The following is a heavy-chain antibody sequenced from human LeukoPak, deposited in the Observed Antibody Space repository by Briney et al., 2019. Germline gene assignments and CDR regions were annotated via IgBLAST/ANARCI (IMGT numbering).Heavy chain of an antibody. Sequence: GGSLRLSCAASGFTFSDYYMSWIRQAPGKGLEWLSYISSDSSYTKYGDSVKGRFTISRDNAKNSLYLQMNSLRAGDTAVYYCARRYYDSTGFYLDYWGQGTLVTVSS. CDR3: ARRYYDSTGFYLDY. CDR2: ISSDSSYT. CDR1: GFTFSDYY. V-gene: IGHV3-11*06. D-gene: IGHD3-22*01. J-gene: IGHJ4*02.